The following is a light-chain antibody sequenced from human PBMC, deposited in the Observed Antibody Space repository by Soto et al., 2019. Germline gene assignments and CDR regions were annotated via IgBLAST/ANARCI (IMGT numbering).Light chain of an antibody. Sequence: EIVLTQSPGILSLSPGERATLSCRASQSVSNDFLAWYQQKPGQAPRLLIYGASTRATDVPDRFSGSGSGADFTLSINSLQSEDFAVYYCHQYNNWPPWTFGQGTKVDIK. J-gene: IGKJ1*01. CDR2: GAS. V-gene: IGKV3D-15*01. CDR3: HQYNNWPPWT. CDR1: QSVSNDF.